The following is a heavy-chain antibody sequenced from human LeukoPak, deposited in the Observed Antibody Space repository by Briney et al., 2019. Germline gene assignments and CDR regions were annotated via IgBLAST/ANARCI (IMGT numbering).Heavy chain of an antibody. CDR3: AKDRYDYVWGSYRYTPPDY. J-gene: IGHJ4*02. V-gene: IGHV3-23*01. CDR2: ISCSGGST. Sequence: GALRLSCAASGFTFSSYGMSWVRQAPGKGLEGVSAISCSGGSTYYADSVKGRFTISRDNSKNTLYLQMNSLRAEDTAVYYCAKDRYDYVWGSYRYTPPDYWGQGTLVTVSS. CDR1: GFTFSSYG. D-gene: IGHD3-16*02.